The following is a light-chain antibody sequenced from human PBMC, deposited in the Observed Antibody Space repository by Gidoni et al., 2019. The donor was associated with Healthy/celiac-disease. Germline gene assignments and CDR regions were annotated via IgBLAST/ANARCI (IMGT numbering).Light chain of an antibody. CDR2: AAS. J-gene: IGKJ2*01. CDR3: QQSYSTPYT. CDR1: QSICSY. V-gene: IGKV1-39*01. Sequence: DIQMTQSPSSLSASVGDRVTITCRASQSICSYLNWYQQKPGKAPKLLIYAASSLQSGVPSSFSGSGSGTDFTLTISSLQPEDFATYYCQQSYSTPYTFGQGTKLEIK.